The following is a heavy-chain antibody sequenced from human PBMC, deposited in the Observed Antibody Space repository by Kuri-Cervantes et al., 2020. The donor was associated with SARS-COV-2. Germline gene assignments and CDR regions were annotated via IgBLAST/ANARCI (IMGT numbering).Heavy chain of an antibody. V-gene: IGHV3-11*01. J-gene: IGHJ4*02. CDR3: ASFTLDLPYSSSWKNFDY. CDR2: IGPSGTTK. Sequence: GGSLRLSCTASGFIFSDYYMTWIRQAPGKGLEWVSNIGPSGTTKYYADSVKGRFTISRDNAKNSLYLQMNSLKTEDTAVYYCASFTLDLPYSSSWKNFDYWGQGTLVTVSS. CDR1: GFIFSDYY. D-gene: IGHD6-13*01.